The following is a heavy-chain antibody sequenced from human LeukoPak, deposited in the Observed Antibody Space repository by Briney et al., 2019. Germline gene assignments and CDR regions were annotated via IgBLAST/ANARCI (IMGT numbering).Heavy chain of an antibody. CDR2: IRYDGSNK. CDR3: AKDSRSLAAAGEVDY. J-gene: IGHJ4*02. V-gene: IGHV3-30*02. D-gene: IGHD6-13*01. Sequence: QSGGSLRLSCAASGFTFSSYGMHWVRQAPGKGLEWVAFIRYDGSNKYYADSVKGRFTISRDNSKNTLYLQMNSLRAEDTAVYYCAKDSRSLAAAGEVDYWGQGTLVTVSS. CDR1: GFTFSSYG.